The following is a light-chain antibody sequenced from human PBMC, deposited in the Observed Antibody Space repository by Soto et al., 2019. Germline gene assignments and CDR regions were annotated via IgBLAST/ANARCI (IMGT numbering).Light chain of an antibody. Sequence: QSVLTQARGVSGSPGQSVTMTCNGTSSDVGDYGDVSWYQEHPGKAPKLLIYAVTKRPSGVPNRYSGSKSGTTASLTISGLQAEDEADYYCCSYAGSSIFYVFGTGTKVTVL. V-gene: IGLV2-11*01. J-gene: IGLJ1*01. CDR3: CSYAGSSIFYV. CDR1: SSDVGDYGD. CDR2: AVT.